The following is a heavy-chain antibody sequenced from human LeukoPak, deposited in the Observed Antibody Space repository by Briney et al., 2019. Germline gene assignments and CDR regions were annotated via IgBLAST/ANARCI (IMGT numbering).Heavy chain of an antibody. V-gene: IGHV4-59*01. CDR1: GGSISSYY. D-gene: IGHD2-2*02. J-gene: IGHJ6*02. Sequence: SETLSLTCTVSGGSISSYYWSWIRQPPGKGLEWIGYIYYSGSTNYNPSLKSRVTISVDTSKNQFSLKLSSVTAADTAVYYCARVVVVPAAILDYYGMDVWGQGTTVTVSS. CDR3: ARVVVVPAAILDYYGMDV. CDR2: IYYSGST.